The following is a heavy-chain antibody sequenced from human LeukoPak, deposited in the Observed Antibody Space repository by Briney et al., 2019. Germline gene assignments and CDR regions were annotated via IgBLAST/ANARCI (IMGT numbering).Heavy chain of an antibody. CDR2: INGRGST. CDR1: GFTVNSNF. Sequence: GGSLRLSCAASGFTVNSNFMNWVRRAPGKGLEWVSVINGRGSTYYADSVKGRFTISRDNSKNTLYLQMNSLRAEDTAVYYCARFRGDVWGKGITVTISS. J-gene: IGHJ6*04. V-gene: IGHV3-53*01. CDR3: ARFRGDV.